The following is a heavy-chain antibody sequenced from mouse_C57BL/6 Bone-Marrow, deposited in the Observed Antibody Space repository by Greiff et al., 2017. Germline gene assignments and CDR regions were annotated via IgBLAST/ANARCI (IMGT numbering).Heavy chain of an antibody. D-gene: IGHD1-1*01. CDR2: IYPGSGST. V-gene: IGHV1-55*01. J-gene: IGHJ2*01. Sequence: QVQLQQPGAELVKPGASVKMSCTASGYTFTSYWITWVKQRPGQGLEWIGAIYPGSGSTNYNEKFKSKATLTVDTSASTAYMQLSSLTSEDSAVYYCARGDYGSSVVDYGGQGTTLTVSS. CDR3: ARGDYGSSVVDY. CDR1: GYTFTSYW.